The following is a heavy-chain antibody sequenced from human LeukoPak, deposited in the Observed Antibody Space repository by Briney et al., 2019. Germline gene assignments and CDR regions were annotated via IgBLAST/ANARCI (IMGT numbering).Heavy chain of an antibody. D-gene: IGHD6-13*01. CDR2: IRYDGSNK. J-gene: IGHJ4*02. CDR1: GFTFSSYG. CDR3: ATPTPGYSSSGGY. V-gene: IGHV3-30*02. Sequence: PGGSLRLSCAASGFTFSSYGMHWVRQAPGKGLEWVAFIRYDGSNKYYADSVKGRFTISRDNSKNTLYLQMNSLRAEDTAVYYCATPTPGYSSSGGYWGQGTLVTVSS.